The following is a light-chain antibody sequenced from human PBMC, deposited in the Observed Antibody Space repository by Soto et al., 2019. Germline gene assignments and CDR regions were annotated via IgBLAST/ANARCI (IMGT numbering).Light chain of an antibody. J-gene: IGLJ1*01. V-gene: IGLV2-14*01. CDR2: EVS. CDR3: ATWDDSLSVYV. Sequence: QSALTQPASVSGSPGQSITISCTGTSGDVGGYNAVAWYQQHPGKAPKLLIFEVSNRPSGSSDRFSGSKSGNTASLTISGLQAEDGADYYCATWDDSLSVYVFGTGTKGTVL. CDR1: SGDVGGYNA.